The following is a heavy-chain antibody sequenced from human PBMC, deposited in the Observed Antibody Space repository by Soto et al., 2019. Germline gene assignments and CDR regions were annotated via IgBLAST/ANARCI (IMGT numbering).Heavy chain of an antibody. V-gene: IGHV4-38-2*01. CDR3: ARGRSGDY. CDR2: INHSGST. D-gene: IGHD3-10*01. J-gene: IGHJ4*02. CDR1: GYSISSGYY. Sequence: WETLSLTCAVSGYSISSGYYWGWIRQPPGKGLEWIGEINHSGSTYYNPSLKSRVTISVDTSKNQFSLKLSSVTAADTAVYYCARGRSGDYWGQGTLVTVSS.